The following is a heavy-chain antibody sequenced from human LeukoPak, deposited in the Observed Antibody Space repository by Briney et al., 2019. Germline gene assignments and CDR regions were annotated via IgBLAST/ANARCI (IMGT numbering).Heavy chain of an antibody. CDR1: GDSVSTSGVA. V-gene: IGHV6-1*01. CDR3: ARTDETAPAEDFQH. J-gene: IGHJ1*01. Sequence: SQTLSLSCAISGDSVSTSGVAWNWGRQSPSRGVEWLGRTYYTSKWNTDYAVSVKSRIVVNPDTSKNQFSLQLNSVTSEDTAVYYCARTDETAPAEDFQHSGQGTLVTVSS. D-gene: IGHD2-21*02. CDR2: TYYTSKWNT.